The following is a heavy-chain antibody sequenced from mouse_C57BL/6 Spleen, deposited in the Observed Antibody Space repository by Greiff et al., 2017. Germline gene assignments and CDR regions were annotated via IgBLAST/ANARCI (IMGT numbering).Heavy chain of an antibody. CDR3: ARSCDWAY. CDR2: INPGSGGS. V-gene: IGHV1-54*01. D-gene: IGHD2-13*01. Sequence: VQGVESGAELVRPGTSVKVSCKASGYAFTNYLIAWVKQRPGQGLEWIGVINPGSGGSYYTEKFKGKVTLTADKASSTAYLQLGCLTSEDSAVYFCARSCDWAYLLQGTLVPVSA. CDR1: GYAFTNYL. J-gene: IGHJ3*01.